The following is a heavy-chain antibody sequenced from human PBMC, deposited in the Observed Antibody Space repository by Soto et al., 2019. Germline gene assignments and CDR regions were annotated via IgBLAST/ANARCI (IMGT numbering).Heavy chain of an antibody. Sequence: EVQLVESGGGLVQPGGSLRLSCEASGFTFRNYDMHWVRQGTGKGLEWVSGISAAGDPDYADSVEGRFTISRENAQNSFFLQMNSLRVGDTAVYYCARTARDFYGLDVWGPGTTVIVSS. CDR3: ARTARDFYGLDV. J-gene: IGHJ6*02. D-gene: IGHD2-21*02. CDR2: ISAAGDP. V-gene: IGHV3-13*05. CDR1: GFTFRNYD.